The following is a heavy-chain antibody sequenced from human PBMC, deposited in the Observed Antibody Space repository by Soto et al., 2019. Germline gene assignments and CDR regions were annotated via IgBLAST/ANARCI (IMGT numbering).Heavy chain of an antibody. CDR2: IYYSGST. Sequence: ASETLSLTCTVSGGSISSYYWSWIRQPPGKGLEWIGYIYYSGSTNYNPSLKSRVTISVDTSKNQFSLKLSSVTAADTAVYYCASTPLHYYDSSGPFDYWGQGTLVTSPQ. D-gene: IGHD3-22*01. CDR1: GGSISSYY. V-gene: IGHV4-59*01. CDR3: ASTPLHYYDSSGPFDY. J-gene: IGHJ4*02.